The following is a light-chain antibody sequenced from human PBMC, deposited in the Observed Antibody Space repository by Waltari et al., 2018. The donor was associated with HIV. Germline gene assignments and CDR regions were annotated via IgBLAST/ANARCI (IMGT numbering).Light chain of an antibody. CDR3: GSWDSSLTGKV. Sequence: SYVVTQPPSVSVAPGQTARITCGGNNIGSKSVQWYQQKAGQAPVVVVYDDTDRPSGIPDRFSGSKSGTSATLAITGLQTGDEADYYCGSWDSSLTGKVFGGGTKLTVL. CDR2: DDT. J-gene: IGLJ3*02. V-gene: IGLV3-21*02. CDR1: NIGSKS.